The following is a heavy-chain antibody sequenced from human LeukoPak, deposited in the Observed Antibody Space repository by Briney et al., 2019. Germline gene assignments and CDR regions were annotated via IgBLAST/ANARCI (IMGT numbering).Heavy chain of an antibody. CDR1: GFTFTRYG. V-gene: IGHV1-18*01. CDR2: ISAYNRDT. D-gene: IGHD3-22*01. Sequence: ASVKVSFTASGFTFTRYGISWVRQAPGQGLEWMGWISAYNRDTKYAQNFQGRVTMTTDTSTSTAYMELRSLRSDDTAVYYCARDFSNTSGFKVVVDYWGQGTLVTVSS. J-gene: IGHJ4*02. CDR3: ARDFSNTSGFKVVVDY.